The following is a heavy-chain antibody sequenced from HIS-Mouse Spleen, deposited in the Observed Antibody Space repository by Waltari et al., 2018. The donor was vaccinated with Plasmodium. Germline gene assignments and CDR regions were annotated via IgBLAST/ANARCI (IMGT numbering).Heavy chain of an antibody. J-gene: IGHJ5*02. D-gene: IGHD1-26*01. CDR3: ARVNSGSYYWFDP. CDR1: GFTFSSFG. CDR2: IPYDGSNK. Sequence: QVQLVESGGGVVQPGRSLRLSCAASGFTFSSFGMHWVRQAPGQGPGKGVEWVAVIPYDGSNKYYADSVKGRFTISRDNSKNTLYLQMNSLRAEDTAVYYCARVNSGSYYWFDPWGQGTLVTVSS. V-gene: IGHV3-30*03.